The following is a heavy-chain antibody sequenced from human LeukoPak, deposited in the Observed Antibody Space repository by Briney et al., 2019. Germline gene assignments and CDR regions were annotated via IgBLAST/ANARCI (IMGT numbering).Heavy chain of an antibody. D-gene: IGHD3-3*01. Sequence: ASVKVSRKASGYTFTSYAMHWVRQAPGQRLEWMGWINAGNGNTKYSQKFQGRVTITRDTSASTAYMELSSLRSEDTAVYYCARDYGSSRFLEWLLGYYGMDVWGQGTTVTVSS. J-gene: IGHJ6*02. CDR3: ARDYGSSRFLEWLLGYYGMDV. V-gene: IGHV1-3*01. CDR2: INAGNGNT. CDR1: GYTFTSYA.